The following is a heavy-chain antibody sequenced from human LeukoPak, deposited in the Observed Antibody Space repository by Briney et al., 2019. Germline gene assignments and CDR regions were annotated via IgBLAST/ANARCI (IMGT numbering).Heavy chain of an antibody. D-gene: IGHD4-11*01. V-gene: IGHV3-21*01. CDR3: AREVPTVTTYYYYMDV. Sequence: GGSLRLSCAASGFTFSSYSMNWVRQAPGKGLEWVSSISSSSSYIYYADSVKGRFTISRDNAKNSLYLQMNSLRAEDTAVYYCAREVPTVTTYYYYMDVWGKGTTVTVSS. CDR1: GFTFSSYS. CDR2: ISSSSSYI. J-gene: IGHJ6*03.